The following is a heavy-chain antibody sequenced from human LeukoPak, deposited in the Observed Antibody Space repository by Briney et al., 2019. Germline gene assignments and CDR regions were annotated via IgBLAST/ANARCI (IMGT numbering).Heavy chain of an antibody. V-gene: IGHV4-31*03. Sequence: SQTLSLTCTVSGGSISISSGGYYWSWIRQHPGKGLEWIGYIYYSGSTYYNPSLESRVIISVDMSKNQFSLKLSSVTAADTAVYYCARDRDGSTSAFDIWGQGTMVTVSS. D-gene: IGHD5-24*01. J-gene: IGHJ3*02. CDR2: IYYSGST. CDR3: ARDRDGSTSAFDI. CDR1: GGSISISSGGYY.